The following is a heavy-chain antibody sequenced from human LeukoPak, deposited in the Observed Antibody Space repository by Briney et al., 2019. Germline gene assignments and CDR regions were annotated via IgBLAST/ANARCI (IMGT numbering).Heavy chain of an antibody. D-gene: IGHD6-13*01. CDR1: GFTFSSYD. V-gene: IGHV3-23*01. J-gene: IGHJ5*02. CDR3: EKGPSGTAPAAGWFDP. CDR2: ISGSGDRT. Sequence: GGSLRLSCAASGFTFSSYDMSWVRQAPGKGLEWVSAISGSGDRTYYADSVKRRFIISGNKSNNSVHLQVNRLRAEATAVYYGEKGPSGTAPAAGWFDPWDQGTLVTVSS.